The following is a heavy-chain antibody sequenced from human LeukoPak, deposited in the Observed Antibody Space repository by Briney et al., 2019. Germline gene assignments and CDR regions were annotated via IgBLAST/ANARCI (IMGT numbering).Heavy chain of an antibody. V-gene: IGHV3-23*01. D-gene: IGHD6-19*01. CDR1: GFTFSSYA. CDR3: AKRGSGRYFDY. Sequence: GGSLRLSCAASGFTFSSYAFSWVRQAPGQGLEWVSAISGSGDNTYYAESVAGRFTISRDNSKSTLYLQVNSLRAEDTAVYYCAKRGSGRYFDYWGQGTLVTVSS. CDR2: ISGSGDNT. J-gene: IGHJ4*02.